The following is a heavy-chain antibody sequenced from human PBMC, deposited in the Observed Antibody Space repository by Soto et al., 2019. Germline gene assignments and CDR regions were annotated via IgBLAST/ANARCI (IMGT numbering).Heavy chain of an antibody. CDR3: AHLSDSSSWPEYYFDY. CDR2: IYWDDDK. D-gene: IGHD6-13*01. V-gene: IGHV2-5*02. Sequence: SGPALVNPTQTLTMTCTFSGFSLSTSGVGVGWIRQPPGKALVWLALIYWDDDKRYSPSLKSRLTITKDTSKNQVVLTMTNMDPVDTATYYCAHLSDSSSWPEYYFDYWGQGTLVTVSS. CDR1: GFSLSTSGVG. J-gene: IGHJ4*02.